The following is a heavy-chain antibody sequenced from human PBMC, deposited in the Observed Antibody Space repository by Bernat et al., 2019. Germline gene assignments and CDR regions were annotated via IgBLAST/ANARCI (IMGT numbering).Heavy chain of an antibody. D-gene: IGHD3-10*01. J-gene: IGHJ3*02. CDR1: GFTFSSYA. CDR3: AKLSRAVDYGSGSYESYGDEDFDI. CDR2: ISGSGGST. V-gene: IGHV3-23*01. Sequence: EVQLLESGGGLVQPGGSLRLSCAASGFTFSSYAMSWVRQAPGKGLEWVSAISGSGGSTYYADSVKGRFTISRDNSKNTLYLQMNSLRAEDTAVYYCAKLSRAVDYGSGSYESYGDEDFDIWGQGTMVTVSS.